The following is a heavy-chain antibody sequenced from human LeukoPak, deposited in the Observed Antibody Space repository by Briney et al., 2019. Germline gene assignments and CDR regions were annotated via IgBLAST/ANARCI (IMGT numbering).Heavy chain of an antibody. D-gene: IGHD3-10*01. Sequence: SETLSLTCAVYGGSFSGYYWSWIRQPPGKGLEWIGEINHSGSTNYNPSLKGRVTISVDTSKNQFSLKLSSVTAADTAVYCCARHGRYYGSGGRYYMDVWGKGTTVTISS. CDR2: INHSGST. CDR3: ARHGRYYGSGGRYYMDV. CDR1: GGSFSGYY. J-gene: IGHJ6*03. V-gene: IGHV4-34*01.